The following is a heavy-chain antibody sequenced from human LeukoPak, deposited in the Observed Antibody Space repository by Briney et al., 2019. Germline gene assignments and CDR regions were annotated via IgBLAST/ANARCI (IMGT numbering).Heavy chain of an antibody. J-gene: IGHJ4*02. CDR3: ASDPARDYYDTSGYFRWVDY. CDR2: ISGSGSTI. CDR1: GFTFSDYY. Sequence: PGGSLRLSCAASGFTFSDYYMSWLRQAPGKGLEWVSYISGSGSTIYYADSVKGRFTISRDNAKNSLYLQMNSLRAEDTAVYYCASDPARDYYDTSGYFRWVDYWGQGTLVTVSS. V-gene: IGHV3-11*01. D-gene: IGHD3-22*01.